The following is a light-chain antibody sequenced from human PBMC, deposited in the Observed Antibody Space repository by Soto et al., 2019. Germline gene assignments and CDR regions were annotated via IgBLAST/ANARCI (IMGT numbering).Light chain of an antibody. CDR1: QSITNW. J-gene: IGKJ3*01. CDR2: DAS. Sequence: DIPMTQSPSTLSASVGDRVTITCRASQSITNWLAWYQQKPGKAPKLLVYDASSLESGVPSRFSGSGSGTEFTLTICSLQPDDFAIYYCQQYNSHSPLTFGPGTKVDIK. V-gene: IGKV1-5*01. CDR3: QQYNSHSPLT.